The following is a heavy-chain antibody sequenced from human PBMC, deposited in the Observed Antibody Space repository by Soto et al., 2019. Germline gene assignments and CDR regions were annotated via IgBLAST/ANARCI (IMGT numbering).Heavy chain of an antibody. CDR2: LYWHDNT. CDR1: GFSLSASGEG. D-gene: IGHD3-3*01. CDR3: AHRYDFWTGYYILSYFDY. Sequence: SGPTLVNPTQTLTLTCTVSGFSLSASGEGVGWIRQPPGKALEWLGVLYWHDNTRYTRYSPSLKNRLAITEDTSKNQVVLTLTNMDPVDPATYFCAHRYDFWTGYYILSYFDYWGQGRLVTVSS. V-gene: IGHV2-5*01. J-gene: IGHJ4*02.